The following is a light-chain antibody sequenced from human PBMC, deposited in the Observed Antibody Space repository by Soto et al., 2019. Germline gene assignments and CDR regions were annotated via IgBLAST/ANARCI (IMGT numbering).Light chain of an antibody. J-gene: IGKJ4*01. CDR1: PSIFGSY. CDR3: QQYSLSPLT. CDR2: GAS. V-gene: IGKV3-20*01. Sequence: ESVLTQSSGSLSLSPGQSATLSCRASPSIFGSYLAWYQQKPGQAPRLLIYGASSRATGIPDRFSGDGSGTDFTLKISSLEPEDFAVYYCQQYSLSPLTFGGGTKVDIK.